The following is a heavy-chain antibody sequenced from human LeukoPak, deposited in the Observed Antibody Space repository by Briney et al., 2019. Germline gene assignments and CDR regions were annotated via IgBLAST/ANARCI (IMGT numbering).Heavy chain of an antibody. CDR1: GFTFSSYE. CDR2: ISSSGSTI. CDR3: HYYYYMDV. J-gene: IGHJ6*03. Sequence: GGSLRLSCAASGFTFSSYEMNWVRQAPGKGLEWVSYISSSGSTIYYADSVKGRFTISRDNAKNTLYLQMNSLRAEDTAVYYCHYYYYMDVWGKGTTVTVSS. V-gene: IGHV3-48*03.